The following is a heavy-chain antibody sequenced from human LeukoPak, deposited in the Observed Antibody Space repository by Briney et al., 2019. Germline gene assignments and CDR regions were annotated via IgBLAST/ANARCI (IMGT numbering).Heavy chain of an antibody. D-gene: IGHD2-2*01. J-gene: IGHJ4*02. CDR3: ARENQLLPARYFDY. Sequence: PSETLSLTCTVSGGSISSSSYYWGWIRQPPGKGLEWIGSIYYSGSTYYNPSLKSRVTISVDTSKNQFSLKLSSVTAADTAVYYCARENQLLPARYFDYWGQGTLVTVSS. CDR1: GGSISSSSYY. CDR2: IYYSGST. V-gene: IGHV4-39*07.